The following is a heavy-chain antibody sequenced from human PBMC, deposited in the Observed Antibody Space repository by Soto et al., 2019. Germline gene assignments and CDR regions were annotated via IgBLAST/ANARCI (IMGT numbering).Heavy chain of an antibody. J-gene: IGHJ6*02. CDR3: STQTFIRDYKGMDV. CDR2: IKSRADGETA. D-gene: IGHD3-10*01. V-gene: IGHV3-15*07. CDR1: GVTISNAW. Sequence: VGSLRLSCAASGVTISNAWMHWVRQTPGKGLEWVGRIKSRADGETADYAATVKDRFIVSRDDSKNMLYLEMNSLKIEDTAVYYCSTQTFIRDYKGMDVWGQGTTVTVSS.